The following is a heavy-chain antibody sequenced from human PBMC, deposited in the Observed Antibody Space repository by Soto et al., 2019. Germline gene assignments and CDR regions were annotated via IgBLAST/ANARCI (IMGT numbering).Heavy chain of an antibody. D-gene: IGHD6-19*01. J-gene: IGHJ5*02. CDR3: ARASIAVAGTEVGWFDP. CDR2: IIPIFGTA. V-gene: IGHV1-69*13. Sequence: VASVKVSCKASGGTFSSYAISWVRQAPGQGLEWMGGIIPIFGTANYAQKFQGRVTITADESTSTAYMELSSLRSEDTAVYYCARASIAVAGTEVGWFDPWGQGTLVTVSS. CDR1: GGTFSSYA.